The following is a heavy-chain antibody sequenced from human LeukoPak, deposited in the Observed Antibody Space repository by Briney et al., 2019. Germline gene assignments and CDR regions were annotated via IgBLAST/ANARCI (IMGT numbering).Heavy chain of an antibody. J-gene: IGHJ4*02. CDR2: IKEDGSEK. V-gene: IGHV3-7*01. CDR3: ARDSSGHQ. Sequence: GGSLRLSCAASGFTFSTYWRSWVRQAPGKGLEWVANIKEDGSEKYYGDSVKGRFTVSRDNAKNSLYLQMNSLRAEDTAVYYCARDSSGHQWGQGTLVTVSS. CDR1: GFTFSTYW. D-gene: IGHD3-22*01.